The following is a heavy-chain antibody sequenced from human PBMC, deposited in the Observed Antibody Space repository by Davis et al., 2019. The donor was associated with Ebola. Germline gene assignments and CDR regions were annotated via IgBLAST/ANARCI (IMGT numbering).Heavy chain of an antibody. Sequence: GESLKISCAASGFTFSSYGMHWVRQAPGKGLEWVAVISYDGSNKYYADSVKGRFTISRDNSKNTLYLQMNSLTADDAAVYYCARSGSSNCYQYTDYWGQGTLVTVSS. D-gene: IGHD6-13*01. V-gene: IGHV3-30*03. CDR3: ARSGSSNCYQYTDY. CDR2: ISYDGSNK. CDR1: GFTFSSYG. J-gene: IGHJ4*02.